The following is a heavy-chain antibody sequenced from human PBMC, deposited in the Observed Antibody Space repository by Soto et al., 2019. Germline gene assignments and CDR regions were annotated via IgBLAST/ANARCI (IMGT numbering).Heavy chain of an antibody. J-gene: IGHJ6*02. CDR1: GFSLSTGRMG. CDR2: IFSDNER. Sequence: LTLVNPTETLTLTCTVSGFSLSTGRMGVSWIRQPPGKALEWLAHIFSDNERSYSTSMQGRLTISKDPSGSQVVLSMTNLDPVDTGTYYCVRMNADSYQFYYAMDVWGQGTTVTVSS. V-gene: IGHV2-26*01. D-gene: IGHD4-17*01. CDR3: VRMNADSYQFYYAMDV.